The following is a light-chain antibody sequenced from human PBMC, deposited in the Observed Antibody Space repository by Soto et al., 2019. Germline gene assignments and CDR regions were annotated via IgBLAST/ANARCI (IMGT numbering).Light chain of an antibody. Sequence: QSVLTQSPSASASLGASVKLTCTLSSGHSSYGIAWHQQQPEKGPRYLMKLNSDGSHSKGDGIPVRFSGSSSGAERYLTISSLQSEDEADYYCQTWGTGIPVFGGGTQLTVL. CDR1: SGHSSYG. CDR3: QTWGTGIPV. CDR2: LNSDGSH. J-gene: IGLJ7*01. V-gene: IGLV4-69*01.